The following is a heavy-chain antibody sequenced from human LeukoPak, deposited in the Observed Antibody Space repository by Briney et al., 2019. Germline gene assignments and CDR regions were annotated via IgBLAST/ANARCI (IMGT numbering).Heavy chain of an antibody. CDR2: INTDGSST. D-gene: IGHD6-13*01. V-gene: IGHV3-74*01. J-gene: IGHJ4*02. CDR1: GFTFSSYA. CDR3: AAAPRSSWSIDY. Sequence: GGSLRLSCAASGFTFSSYAMSWVRQAPGKGLVWVSHINTDGSSTSYADSVKGRFTISRDNAKNTLYLQMNSLRAEDTAVYYCAAAPRSSWSIDYWGQGTLVTVSS.